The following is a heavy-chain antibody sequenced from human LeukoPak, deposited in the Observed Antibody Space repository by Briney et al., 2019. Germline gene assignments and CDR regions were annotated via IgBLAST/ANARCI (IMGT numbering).Heavy chain of an antibody. J-gene: IGHJ4*02. CDR1: GFTFTDYW. V-gene: IGHV3-23*01. Sequence: PGGSLRLSCAASGFTFTDYWMSWVRQAPGKGLEWVSAISGSGGSTYYADSVKGRFTISRDNSKNTLYLQMNSLRAEDTAVYYCAKSEAAAGYFDYWGQGTLVTVSS. CDR2: ISGSGGST. D-gene: IGHD6-13*01. CDR3: AKSEAAAGYFDY.